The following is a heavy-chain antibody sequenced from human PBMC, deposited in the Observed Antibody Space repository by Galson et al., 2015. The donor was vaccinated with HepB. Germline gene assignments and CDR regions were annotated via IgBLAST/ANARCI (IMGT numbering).Heavy chain of an antibody. V-gene: IGHV1-18*04. J-gene: IGHJ6*02. D-gene: IGHD5-18*01. CDR1: GYTFTSYG. Sequence: SVKVSCKASGYTFTSYGISWVRQAPGQGLEWMGWISAYNGNTNYAQKLQGRVTMTTDTSTSTAYMELRSLRSDDTAVYYCARDGPWIQLFFGQGDGMDVWGQGTTVTVSS. CDR2: ISAYNGNT. CDR3: ARDGPWIQLFFGQGDGMDV.